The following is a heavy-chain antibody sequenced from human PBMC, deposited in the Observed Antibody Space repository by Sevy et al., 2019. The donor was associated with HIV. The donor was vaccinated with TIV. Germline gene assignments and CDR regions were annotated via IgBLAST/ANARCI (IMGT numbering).Heavy chain of an antibody. Sequence: GGSLRLSCAASGFTFSSYAMHWVRQAPGKGLEWVAVISYDGSNKYYADSVKGRFTISRDNSKNTLYLQMNSLRAEDTAVYYCARDRGGSYSTSYYYDGMDVWGQGTTVTVSS. CDR1: GFTFSSYA. CDR3: ARDRGGSYSTSYYYDGMDV. D-gene: IGHD1-26*01. V-gene: IGHV3-30-3*01. J-gene: IGHJ6*02. CDR2: ISYDGSNK.